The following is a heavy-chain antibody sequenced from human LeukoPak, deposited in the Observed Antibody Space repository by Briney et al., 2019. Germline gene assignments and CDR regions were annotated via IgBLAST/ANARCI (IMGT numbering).Heavy chain of an antibody. Sequence: GRSLRLSCAASRFTFSSYAMHWVRQAPGKGLEWVAVISYDGSNKYYADSVKGRFTISRDNSKNTLYLQMNSLRAEDTAVYYCARDPRYCTNGVCYRFDYWGQGTLVTVSS. CDR1: RFTFSSYA. V-gene: IGHV3-30*04. J-gene: IGHJ4*02. CDR3: ARDPRYCTNGVCYRFDY. D-gene: IGHD2-8*01. CDR2: ISYDGSNK.